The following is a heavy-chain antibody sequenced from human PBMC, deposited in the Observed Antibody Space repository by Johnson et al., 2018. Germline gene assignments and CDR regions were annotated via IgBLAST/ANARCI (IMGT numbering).Heavy chain of an antibody. CDR3: AAYDSSAGAFDI. CDR2: IQQDGREK. Sequence: VQLVQSGGSLVQPGKSLRLPCAASGFTFSSYWMSWVRQAPGKGLEWVANIQQDGREKYYVDSVQGRFTITRDNAKNSLYLQMNSLRAEHTAVYYCAAYDSSAGAFDIWGQGTMVTVSS. CDR1: GFTFSSYW. J-gene: IGHJ3*02. V-gene: IGHV3-7*01. D-gene: IGHD3-22*01.